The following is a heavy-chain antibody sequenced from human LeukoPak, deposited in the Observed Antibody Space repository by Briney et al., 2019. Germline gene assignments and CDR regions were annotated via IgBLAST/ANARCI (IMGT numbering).Heavy chain of an antibody. J-gene: IGHJ1*01. CDR3: ARVVQSTDSSGFYLPEYFQH. D-gene: IGHD3-22*01. CDR2: IYYTGST. CDR1: GGSISSSTYY. V-gene: IGHV4-39*07. Sequence: SETLSLTCTVSGGSISSSTYYWGWLRQPPGKGLEWIGYIYYTGSTYCNPSLKSRVTISVDTSKNQFSLKLRSVTAADTAVYYCARVVQSTDSSGFYLPEYFQHWGQGTLVTVSS.